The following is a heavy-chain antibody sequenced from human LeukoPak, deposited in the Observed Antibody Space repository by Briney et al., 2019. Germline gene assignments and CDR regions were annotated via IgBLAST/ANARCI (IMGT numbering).Heavy chain of an antibody. Sequence: GASVKVSCKASGYTFTGYYTHWVRQAPGQGLEWMGWINPNSGGTNYAQKFQGRVTMTRDTSISTAYMELSRLRSDDTAVYYCARGDYDILTGYYLYYFDYWGQGTLVTVSS. CDR1: GYTFTGYY. J-gene: IGHJ4*02. D-gene: IGHD3-9*01. CDR2: INPNSGGT. CDR3: ARGDYDILTGYYLYYFDY. V-gene: IGHV1-2*02.